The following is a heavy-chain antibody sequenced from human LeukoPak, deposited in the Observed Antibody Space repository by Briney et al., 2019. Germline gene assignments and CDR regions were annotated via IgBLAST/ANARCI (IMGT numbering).Heavy chain of an antibody. J-gene: IGHJ3*02. CDR3: ARDLAGPPQEAFDI. CDR2: IKKEVSER. V-gene: IGHV3-7*01. Sequence: PGGSLRLSCAASGFSINNYWMNWVRQAPGKGLEWVASIKKEVSERYYVDSVKGRYTISRDNTKNSLYLQMNALRAEDTAVYYCARDLAGPPQEAFDIWGQGTMVTVSS. CDR1: GFSINNYW.